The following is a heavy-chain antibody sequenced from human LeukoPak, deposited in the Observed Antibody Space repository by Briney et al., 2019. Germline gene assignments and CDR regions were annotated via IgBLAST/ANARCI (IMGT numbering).Heavy chain of an antibody. Sequence: SQTLSLTCTVSGGSISSGGYYWSWIRQHPGKGLEWIGYIYYSGSTYYNPSLKSRVTISVDTSKNQFSLKLSSVTAADTAVYYCARDYYGSAKYGMDVWGQGTTVTVSS. CDR3: ARDYYGSAKYGMDV. V-gene: IGHV4-31*03. CDR1: GGSISSGGYY. D-gene: IGHD3-10*01. CDR2: IYYSGST. J-gene: IGHJ6*02.